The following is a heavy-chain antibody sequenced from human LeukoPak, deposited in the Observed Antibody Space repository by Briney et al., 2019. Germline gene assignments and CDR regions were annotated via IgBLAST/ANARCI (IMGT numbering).Heavy chain of an antibody. CDR1: GYTFTNYG. CDR2: ISVYNGNT. J-gene: IGHJ3*02. CDR3: ARPDSSAYDAFDI. D-gene: IGHD3-22*01. Sequence: ASVKVSCKASGYTFTNYGINWVRQAPGQGLEWMGWISVYNGNTNYAQKLQGRFTMTTDTSTSTAYMELRSLRSDDTAVYYCARPDSSAYDAFDIWGQGTMVTVSS. V-gene: IGHV1-18*01.